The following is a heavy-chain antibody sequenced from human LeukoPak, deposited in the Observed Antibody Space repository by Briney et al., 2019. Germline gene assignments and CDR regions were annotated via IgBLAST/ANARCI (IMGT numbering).Heavy chain of an antibody. CDR2: INHSGST. CDR3: ARPAYSSSLGFDY. D-gene: IGHD6-6*01. J-gene: IGHJ4*02. V-gene: IGHV4-34*01. Sequence: PSETLSLTCAVYGGSFSGYYWSWIRQPPGKGLEWIGEINHSGSTNYNPSLKSRVTISVDTSKNQFSLKLSSVTAADTAVYYCARPAYSSSLGFDYWGQGTLVTVSS. CDR1: GGSFSGYY.